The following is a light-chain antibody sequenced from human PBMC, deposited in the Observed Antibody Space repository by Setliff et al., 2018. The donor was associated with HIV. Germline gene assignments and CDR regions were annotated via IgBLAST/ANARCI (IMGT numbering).Light chain of an antibody. J-gene: IGLJ1*01. CDR3: CSYAGSSTYV. CDR2: EVN. CDR1: SSDVGSYNL. Sequence: QSVLAQPASVSGSPGQSITISCTGTSSDVGSYNLVSWYQQHPGTAPKLMIYEVNKRPSGVSYRFSGSKSGNTASLTISVLQAEDEADYYCCSYAGSSTYVFGTGTKVTVL. V-gene: IGLV2-23*02.